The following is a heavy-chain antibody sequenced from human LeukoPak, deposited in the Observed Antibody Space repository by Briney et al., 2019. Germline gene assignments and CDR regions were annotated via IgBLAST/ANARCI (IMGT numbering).Heavy chain of an antibody. CDR2: IYYSGST. CDR3: ASQYYDFWSGYYRRGYNWFDP. CDR1: GGSISSYY. Sequence: SETLSLTCTVSGGSISSYYWSWIRQPPGKGLEWIGYIYYSGSTNYNPSLKSRVTISVDTSKNQFSLKLSSVTAADTAVYYCASQYYDFWSGYYRRGYNWFDPWGQGTLVTVSS. J-gene: IGHJ5*02. V-gene: IGHV4-59*08. D-gene: IGHD3-3*01.